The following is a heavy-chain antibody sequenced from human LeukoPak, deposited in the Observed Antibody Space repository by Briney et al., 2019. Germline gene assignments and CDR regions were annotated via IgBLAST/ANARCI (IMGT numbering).Heavy chain of an antibody. CDR3: TRGYYDSSDFEYFRH. CDR2: INPNSGGT. D-gene: IGHD3-22*01. V-gene: IGHV1-2*02. J-gene: IGHJ1*01. CDR1: GYTFTGYY. Sequence: ASVRVSCKASGYTFTGYYMHWVRQAPGQGLEWMGWINPNSGGTNFAQRFQDRVTMTRDMSISTAYMELSRLRSDDTAIYYCTRGYYDSSDFEYFRHWGQGTLVTVSS.